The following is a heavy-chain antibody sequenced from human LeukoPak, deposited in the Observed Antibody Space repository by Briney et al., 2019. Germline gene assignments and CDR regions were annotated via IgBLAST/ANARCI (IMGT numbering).Heavy chain of an antibody. CDR2: ISGSGGST. Sequence: GRSLRLSCAASGFTFSSYAMSWVRQAPGKGLEWVSAISGSGGSTYYADSVKGRFTISRDNSKNTLYLQMNSLRAEDTAVYYCAKLGGYSYGYLIDYWGQGTLVTVSS. V-gene: IGHV3-23*01. D-gene: IGHD5-18*01. CDR1: GFTFSSYA. J-gene: IGHJ4*02. CDR3: AKLGGYSYGYLIDY.